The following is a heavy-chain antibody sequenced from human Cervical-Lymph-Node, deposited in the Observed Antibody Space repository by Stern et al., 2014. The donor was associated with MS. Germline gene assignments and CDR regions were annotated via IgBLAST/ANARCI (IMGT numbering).Heavy chain of an antibody. CDR3: ARDRSWYNGNDPLDY. J-gene: IGHJ4*02. CDR1: GFTFSDYY. Sequence: VQLLESGGGLVKPGGSLRLSCAGSGFTFSDYYMSWVRQAPGTGLEWVSYISNSGKTIDYADSVKGRFTISRDNAKKSLYLQMTSLRAEDTGVYYCARDRSWYNGNDPLDYWGQGTLVTVSS. D-gene: IGHD3-10*01. V-gene: IGHV3-11*01. CDR2: ISNSGKTI.